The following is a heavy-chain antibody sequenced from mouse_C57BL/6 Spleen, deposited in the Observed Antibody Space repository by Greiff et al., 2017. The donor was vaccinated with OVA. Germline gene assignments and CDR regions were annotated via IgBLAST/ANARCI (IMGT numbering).Heavy chain of an antibody. D-gene: IGHD1-1*01. V-gene: IGHV1-82*01. CDR2: FYPGDGGT. Sequence: QVQLKQSGPELVKPGASVKLSCKASGYAFSSYWMNWVKQRPGKGLEWIGRFYPGDGGTNYNGKFKGKATLTADKSSSTAYMQLSSLTSEDSAVYFCERITTVGYFDVWGTGTTVTVSS. J-gene: IGHJ1*03. CDR3: ERITTVGYFDV. CDR1: GYAFSSYW.